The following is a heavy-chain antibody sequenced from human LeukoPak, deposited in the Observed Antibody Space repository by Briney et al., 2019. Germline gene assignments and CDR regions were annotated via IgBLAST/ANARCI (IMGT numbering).Heavy chain of an antibody. D-gene: IGHD4-17*01. J-gene: IGHJ3*02. CDR2: IRYDGSNK. CDR3: AEMTTVTIGAFDI. V-gene: IGHV3-30*02. Sequence: PGGSLRLSCAASGFTFSSYGMHWVRQAPGKGLEWVAFIRYDGSNKYYADSVKGRFTISRDNSKNTLYLQMSSLRSEDTAVYYCAEMTTVTIGAFDIWGQGTMVTVSS. CDR1: GFTFSSYG.